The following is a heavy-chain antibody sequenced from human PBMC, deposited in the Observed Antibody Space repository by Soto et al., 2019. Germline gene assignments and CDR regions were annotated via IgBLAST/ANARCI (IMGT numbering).Heavy chain of an antibody. V-gene: IGHV1-69*01. J-gene: IGHJ6*02. Sequence: VYGKSVDLTFRRYIKNKVRQAPGQGLEWMGGIIPIFGTANYAQKFQGRVTITADESTSTAYMELSSLRSEDTAVYYCARDWARWVVRGVKRSGYYGMDVWGQGTTVTVSS. D-gene: IGHD3-10*01. CDR2: IIPIFGTA. CDR1: DLTFRRYI. CDR3: ARDWARWVVRGVKRSGYYGMDV.